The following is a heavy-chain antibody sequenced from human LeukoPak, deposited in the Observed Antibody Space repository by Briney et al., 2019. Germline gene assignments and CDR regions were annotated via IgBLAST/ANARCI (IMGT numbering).Heavy chain of an antibody. V-gene: IGHV3-21*01. Sequence: GGSLRLSCAASGFTFSSYSMNWVRQAPGKGLEWVSSISSSSSYIYYADSVRGRFTISRGNAKNSLYLQMNSLRAEDTAVYYCARVTPGTGTTLGYWGQGTLVTVSS. J-gene: IGHJ4*02. CDR3: ARVTPGTGTTLGY. CDR1: GFTFSSYS. D-gene: IGHD1-7*01. CDR2: ISSSSSYI.